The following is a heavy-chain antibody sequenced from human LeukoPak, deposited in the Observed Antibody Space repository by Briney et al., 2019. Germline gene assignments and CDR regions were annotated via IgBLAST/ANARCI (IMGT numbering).Heavy chain of an antibody. Sequence: PGGSLRLSCAASGFTFSNVWMSWVRQAPGKGREWVGRIKSKTDGGTTDYAAPVKGRFTISRDDSKNTLYLQMNSLKTEDTAVYYCTSTRLPNYFDYWGQGTLVTVSS. V-gene: IGHV3-15*01. CDR2: IKSKTDGGTT. J-gene: IGHJ4*02. D-gene: IGHD2-15*01. CDR1: GFTFSNVW. CDR3: TSTRLPNYFDY.